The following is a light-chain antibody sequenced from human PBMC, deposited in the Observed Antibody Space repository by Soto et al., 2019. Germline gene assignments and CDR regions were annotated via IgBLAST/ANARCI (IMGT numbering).Light chain of an antibody. J-gene: IGKJ4*01. Sequence: IHMTHSPSSLSASLRYSFTITCRASQDISNYLNWYQQKPGKAPQLLIYAASSLQSGVPSRFSGSGSGTDFTLTISSLQPEDFATYYCQQSYSTPLTFGGGTKVDI. CDR1: QDISNY. CDR2: AAS. V-gene: IGKV1-39*01. CDR3: QQSYSTPLT.